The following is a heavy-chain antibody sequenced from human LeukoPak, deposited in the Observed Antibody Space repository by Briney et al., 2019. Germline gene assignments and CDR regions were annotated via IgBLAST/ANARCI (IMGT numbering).Heavy chain of an antibody. CDR3: ARWYYDGSGYRYLDH. J-gene: IGHJ4*02. V-gene: IGHV4-59*01. CDR2: IYYSGST. CDR1: GGSISSYY. Sequence: PSETLSLTCTVSGGSISSYYWSWIRQPPRNGLEWIGNIYYSGSTRYNPSLKSRVTISVDTSKNQFSLKLSSVTVADTAVYYCARWYYDGSGYRYLDHWGQGSLVTVSS. D-gene: IGHD3-22*01.